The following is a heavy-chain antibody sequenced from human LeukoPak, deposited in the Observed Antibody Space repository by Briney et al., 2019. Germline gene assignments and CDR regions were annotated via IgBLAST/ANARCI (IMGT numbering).Heavy chain of an antibody. V-gene: IGHV4-4*02. CDR3: ARDSGTTGEVKFDP. CDR1: GGSISSGNW. CDR2: IYHSGST. D-gene: IGHD3-10*01. Sequence: IPSETLSLTCAVSGGSISSGNWWSWVRQPPGKGLEWIGEIYHSGSTNYNPSLKSRVTMSADTSRNQVSLTLSSVTAADTAVYYCARDSGTTGEVKFDPWGQGTLVTVSS. J-gene: IGHJ5*02.